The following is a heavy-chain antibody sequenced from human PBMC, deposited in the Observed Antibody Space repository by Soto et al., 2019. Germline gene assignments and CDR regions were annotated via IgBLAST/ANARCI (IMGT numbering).Heavy chain of an antibody. D-gene: IGHD2-2*01. J-gene: IGHJ6*02. CDR1: GGTFSSYA. CDR2: IIPIFGTA. CDR3: ASIHIVVVPAGSNYYYGMDV. Sequence: GASVKVSCKASGGTFSSYAISWVRQAPGQGLEWMGGIIPIFGTANYAQKFQGRVTITEDESTSTAYMELSSLRSEDTAVYYCASIHIVVVPAGSNYYYGMDVWGQGTTVTVSS. V-gene: IGHV1-69*13.